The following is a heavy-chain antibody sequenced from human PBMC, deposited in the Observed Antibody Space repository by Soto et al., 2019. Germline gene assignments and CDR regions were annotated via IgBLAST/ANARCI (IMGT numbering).Heavy chain of an antibody. Sequence: QVQLPESGPGLVKPSETLSLTCTVSGDSVSSGGYYWSWIRQPPGKGLEWIGYICCSGSIDYNPSLRSRVIISEETSRNQLLLKLSSLTGADTAVYYCARGIEPSKVGRWGQGTLVTVSS. J-gene: IGHJ4*02. CDR1: GDSVSSGGYY. D-gene: IGHD1-26*01. CDR2: ICCSGSI. V-gene: IGHV4-61*08. CDR3: ARGIEPSKVGR.